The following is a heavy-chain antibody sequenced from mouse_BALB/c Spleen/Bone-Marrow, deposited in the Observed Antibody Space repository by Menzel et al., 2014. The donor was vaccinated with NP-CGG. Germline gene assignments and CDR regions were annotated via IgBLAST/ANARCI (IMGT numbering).Heavy chain of an antibody. CDR3: ARDYYGSSYWYFDV. J-gene: IGHJ1*01. V-gene: IGHV5-15*02. D-gene: IGHD1-1*01. CDR2: ISNLAYSI. CDR1: GFTFSDYG. Sequence: EVQRVESGGGLVQPGGSRKLSCAASGFTFSDYGMAWVRQAPGKGPEWVAFISNLAYSIHYADTVTGRFTISRENAKNTLYLEMSSLRSEDTAMYYCARDYYGSSYWYFDVWGAGTTVTVSS.